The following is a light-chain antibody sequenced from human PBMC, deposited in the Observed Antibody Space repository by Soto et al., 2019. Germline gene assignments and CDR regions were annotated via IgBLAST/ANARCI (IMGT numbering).Light chain of an antibody. V-gene: IGKV1-9*01. Sequence: IQLTQSPSSLSASVGDRVSITCRASQDIQTYLAWYQQKRREAPKLLISGTFTLQSGVPSRFNGGVSGTDFTLTISRLQPEDFATYYDQHLNNYPPFTFGPGTKV. J-gene: IGKJ3*01. CDR1: QDIQTY. CDR2: GTF. CDR3: QHLNNYPPFT.